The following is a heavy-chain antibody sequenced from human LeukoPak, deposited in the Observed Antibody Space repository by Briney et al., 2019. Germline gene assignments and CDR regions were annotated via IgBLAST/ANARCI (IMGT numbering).Heavy chain of an antibody. J-gene: IGHJ6*03. CDR1: GFSFSDYY. V-gene: IGHV3-11*04. CDR2: IGSTI. D-gene: IGHD1-26*01. CDR3: ARERGIVGTTGYSYMDV. Sequence: GGSLRLSCVASGFSFSDYYMSWIRQAPGKGLEWVSYIGSTIYYADSVKGRFTISRDNAKNSLYQQMNSLRAEDTAVYYCARERGIVGTTGYSYMDVWGKGTTVTVSS.